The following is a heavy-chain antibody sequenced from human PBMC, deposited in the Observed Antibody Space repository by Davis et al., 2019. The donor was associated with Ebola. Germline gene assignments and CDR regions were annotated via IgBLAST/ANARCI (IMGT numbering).Heavy chain of an antibody. V-gene: IGHV3-48*02. CDR3: ARIAGTFRDGYNAY. D-gene: IGHD5-24*01. CDR2: ISSSSSTI. CDR1: GFTFSSYS. Sequence: GGSLRLSCAASGFTFSSYSMNWVRQAPGKGLEWVSYISSSSSTIYYADSVKGRFTISRDNAKNSLYLQMNSLRDEDTAVYYCARIAGTFRDGYNAYWGQGTLVTVSS. J-gene: IGHJ4*02.